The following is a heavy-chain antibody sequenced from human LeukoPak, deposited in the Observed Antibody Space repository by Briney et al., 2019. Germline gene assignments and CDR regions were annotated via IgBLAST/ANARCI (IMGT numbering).Heavy chain of an antibody. D-gene: IGHD3-3*01. V-gene: IGHV3-20*01. Sequence: PGGSLRLSCAASGFTFDDYGMSWVGQAPGKGLEWVSGIDWYGSSRGYADSVKGQFTISRNYDTTSLCLQMISLSAEDTDLYLCARVTPRGYYDFWSGYFSDYYFDYWGQGTLVTVSS. J-gene: IGHJ4*02. CDR1: GFTFDDYG. CDR2: IDWYGSSR. CDR3: ARVTPRGYYDFWSGYFSDYYFDY.